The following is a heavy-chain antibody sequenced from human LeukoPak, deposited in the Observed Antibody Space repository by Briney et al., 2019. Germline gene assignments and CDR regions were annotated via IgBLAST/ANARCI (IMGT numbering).Heavy chain of an antibody. J-gene: IGHJ5*02. CDR1: GGSISSSSYY. D-gene: IGHD3-10*01. Sequence: SGTLSLTCTVSGGSISSSSYYWGWIRQPPGKGLEWIGSIYYSGSTYYNPSLNSRVTISVDTSKNQYSLKLSSVTAADTAVYYCARRPPYYYDNWFDPWGQGTLVTVSS. CDR3: ARRPPYYYDNWFDP. V-gene: IGHV4-39*01. CDR2: IYYSGST.